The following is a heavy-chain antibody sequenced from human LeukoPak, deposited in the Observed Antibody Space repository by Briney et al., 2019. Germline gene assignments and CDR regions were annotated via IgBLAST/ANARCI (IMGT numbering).Heavy chain of an antibody. CDR1: GGSLSSGGYY. V-gene: IGHV4-61*08. Sequence: ASETLSLTCTVSGGSLSSGGYYWSWIRQHPGKGLEWIGYIYYSGTTNYNPSLRSRVTISLDTSKNQFSLKLSSVTAADTAVYYCAKKILGYDHAFDIWGQGTVVTVSS. CDR2: IYYSGTT. D-gene: IGHD2-15*01. CDR3: AKKILGYDHAFDI. J-gene: IGHJ3*02.